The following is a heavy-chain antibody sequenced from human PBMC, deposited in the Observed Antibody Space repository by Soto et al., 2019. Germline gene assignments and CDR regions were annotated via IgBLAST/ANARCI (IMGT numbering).Heavy chain of an antibody. CDR1: GFTFSSYA. CDR3: AKITGWFDH. V-gene: IGHV3-23*01. CDR2: ISGSGGST. J-gene: IGHJ5*02. Sequence: PGGFLRLSCAASGFTFSSYAMSWVRQAPGKGLEWVSAISGSGGSTYYADSVKGRFTVSRDNSKNTLYLQMNSLTAEDTAVYYCAKITGWFDHWGQGTLVAVSS.